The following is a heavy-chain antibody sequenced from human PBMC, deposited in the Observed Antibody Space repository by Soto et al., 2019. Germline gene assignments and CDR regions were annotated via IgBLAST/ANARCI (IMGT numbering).Heavy chain of an antibody. V-gene: IGHV1-58*01. CDR1: GFTFSSSA. J-gene: IGHJ6*02. D-gene: IGHD5-12*01. CDR2: IDVGSANA. Sequence: GASVKVSCKTSGFTFSSSAVHWVRQARGHRLQWIGWIDVGSANANYAQKFQGRVTITRDTSASTAYMELSSLRSEDTAVYYCARDGFRDIVANNDFYYYYYYGMDVWG. CDR3: ARDGFRDIVANNDFYYYYYYGMDV.